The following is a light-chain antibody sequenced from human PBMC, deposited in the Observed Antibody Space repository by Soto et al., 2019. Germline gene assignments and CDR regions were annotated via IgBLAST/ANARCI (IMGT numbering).Light chain of an antibody. CDR1: SSDVGGYNY. CDR2: EVS. Sequence: QSVLTQPPSASGSPGQSVTVSCTGTSSDVGGYNYVSWYQQYPGKAPKLMIYEVSKWPSGVPDRFSGSKSGNTASLTVSGLQTEDEADYYCSSYAGSNPVVFGGGTKLTVL. J-gene: IGLJ2*01. V-gene: IGLV2-8*01. CDR3: SSYAGSNPVV.